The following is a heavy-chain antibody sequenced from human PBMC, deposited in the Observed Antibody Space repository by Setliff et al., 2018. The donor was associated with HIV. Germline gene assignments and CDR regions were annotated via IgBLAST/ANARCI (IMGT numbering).Heavy chain of an antibody. CDR2: ISSSSSTI. V-gene: IGHV3-48*01. CDR1: GFTFSSYS. D-gene: IGHD3-10*01. CDR3: ARGPHSSRGQNYQYMDV. J-gene: IGHJ6*03. Sequence: GESLKISCAASGFTFSSYSMNWVRQAPGKGLEWVSYISSSSSTIYYADSVKGRFTISRDNAKNSLYLQMNSLRAEDTAVYYCARGPHSSRGQNYQYMDVWGKGTTVTVSS.